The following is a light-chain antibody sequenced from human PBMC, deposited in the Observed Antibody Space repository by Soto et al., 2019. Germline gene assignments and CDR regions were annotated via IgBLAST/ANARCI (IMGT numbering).Light chain of an antibody. CDR3: GTWDIRLNINWV. V-gene: IGLV1-51*01. CDR2: END. Sequence: QSMLTRPPSVSAAPGQTVTISCSGSSSNIGNNYVSWYQHLPGAAPRLLIFENDKRRSGIPDRFSGSKSGTSATLAITGLQTGDEADYYCGTWDIRLNINWVFGGGTKVTVL. J-gene: IGLJ3*02. CDR1: SSNIGNNY.